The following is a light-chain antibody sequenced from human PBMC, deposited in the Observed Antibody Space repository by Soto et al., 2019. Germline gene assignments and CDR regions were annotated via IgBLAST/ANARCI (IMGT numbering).Light chain of an antibody. CDR1: SSNIGGNS. CDR2: DDN. V-gene: IGLV1-51*01. CDR3: GSWDSSLSAYV. Sequence: QSVLTQPPSVSAAPGQKVTISCSGSSSNIGGNSVSWYQQLPGTAPKPLIYDDNKRPSGIPDRFSGSKSGTSATLDITGFQTGDEADYYCGSWDSSLSAYVFGTGTRSPS. J-gene: IGLJ1*01.